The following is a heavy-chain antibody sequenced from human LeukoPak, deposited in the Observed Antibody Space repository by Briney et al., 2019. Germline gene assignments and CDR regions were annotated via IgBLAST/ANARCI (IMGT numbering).Heavy chain of an antibody. CDR1: GFTFSSYG. CDR2: IRYDGSNK. D-gene: IGHD1-26*01. CDR3: ARGPAANSGNYYVGDY. Sequence: PGGSLRLSCAASGFTFSSYGMHWVRQAPGKGLEWVAFIRYDGSNKYYADSVKGRFTISRDNAKNTLYLEMNSLGAEDTAVYYCARGPAANSGNYYVGDYWGQGTLVTVSS. J-gene: IGHJ4*02. V-gene: IGHV3-30*02.